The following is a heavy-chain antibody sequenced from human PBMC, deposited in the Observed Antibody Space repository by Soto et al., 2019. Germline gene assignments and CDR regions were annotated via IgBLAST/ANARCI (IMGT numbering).Heavy chain of an antibody. CDR1: GFTFSSYS. Sequence: EVQLVESGGGLVKPGGSLRLSCAASGFTFSSYSMNWVRQAPGKGLEWVSSISGSSSYIYYADSVKGRFTISRDNAKNSLYLQMNSLRAEDTAVYYCARSQGFGAYYYYGMDVLGQGTTVTVSS. J-gene: IGHJ6*02. CDR2: ISGSSSYI. D-gene: IGHD3-10*01. V-gene: IGHV3-21*01. CDR3: ARSQGFGAYYYYGMDV.